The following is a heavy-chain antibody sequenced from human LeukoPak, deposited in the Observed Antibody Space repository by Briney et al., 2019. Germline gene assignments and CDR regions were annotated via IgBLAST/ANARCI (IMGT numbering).Heavy chain of an antibody. CDR3: ARRGGYYYYYMDV. CDR1: GFTFSTYN. Sequence: GGSLRLSCAASGFTFSTYNMNWVRQAPGKGLEWVSSISGSSSYIYYADSVKGRFSISRDNAKNSLYLQMNSLRAEDTAVYYCARRGGYYYYYMDVWGKGTTVTISS. J-gene: IGHJ6*03. CDR2: ISGSSSYI. V-gene: IGHV3-21*01. D-gene: IGHD3-16*01.